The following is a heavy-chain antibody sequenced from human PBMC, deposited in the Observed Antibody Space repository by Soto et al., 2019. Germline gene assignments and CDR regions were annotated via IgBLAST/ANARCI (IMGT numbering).Heavy chain of an antibody. J-gene: IGHJ4*02. CDR1: SGSISSSNW. V-gene: IGHV4-4*02. CDR3: ARSRFWSGYRAGAKREHFDY. Sequence: PSETLSLTCAVSSGSISSSNWWSWVRQPPGKGLEWIGEIYHSGSTNYNPPLKSRVTISVDKSKNQFSLKLSSVTAADTAVYYCARSRFWSGYRAGAKREHFDYWGQGTLVTVSS. CDR2: IYHSGST. D-gene: IGHD3-3*01.